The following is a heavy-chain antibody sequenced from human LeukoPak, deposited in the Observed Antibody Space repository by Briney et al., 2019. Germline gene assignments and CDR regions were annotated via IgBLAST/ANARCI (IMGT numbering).Heavy chain of an antibody. CDR2: INPKSGGT. D-gene: IGHD3-3*01. Sequence: GASVKVSCKASGYTFTDYFMNWVRQAPGQGLEWMGGINPKSGGTVYAQKFQGRVTMTRDTSGSTAYMELSRLRFDDTVVYYCARGPRITIFGVVMANDAFDIWGQGTMVTVSS. CDR3: ARGPRITIFGVVMANDAFDI. J-gene: IGHJ3*02. CDR1: GYTFTDYF. V-gene: IGHV1-2*05.